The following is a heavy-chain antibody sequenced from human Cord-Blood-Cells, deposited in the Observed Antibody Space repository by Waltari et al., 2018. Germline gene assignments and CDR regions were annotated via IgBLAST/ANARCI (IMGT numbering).Heavy chain of an antibody. CDR1: GGSISSYY. V-gene: IGHV4-4*07. D-gene: IGHD3-10*01. Sequence: QVQLQESGPGLVKPSETLSLTCTVSGGSISSYYWSWIRQPAGKGLEWIGRIYTSGSTNYNPSLKSRVTMSVDTSKNQFSLKLSSVTAADTAVYYCARVLGTMVRGVPHWYFELWGRGTLVTVSS. J-gene: IGHJ2*01. CDR2: IYTSGST. CDR3: ARVLGTMVRGVPHWYFEL.